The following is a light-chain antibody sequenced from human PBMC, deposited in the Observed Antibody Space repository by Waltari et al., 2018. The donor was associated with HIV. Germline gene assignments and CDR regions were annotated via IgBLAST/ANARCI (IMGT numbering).Light chain of an antibody. CDR2: CAS. CDR3: QQYYVTSPLT. V-gene: IGKV4-1*01. Sequence: DIVMTQSPDSLPVSLGERATINCKSSKSLYSSNNKNYLAWYQQKPGQPLKLLIYCASTRESGVPDRFSGSGSSTDYTPTISSLQPEDVAVYYCQQYYVTSPLTFGGGTKVEIK. J-gene: IGKJ4*01. CDR1: KSLYSSNNKNY.